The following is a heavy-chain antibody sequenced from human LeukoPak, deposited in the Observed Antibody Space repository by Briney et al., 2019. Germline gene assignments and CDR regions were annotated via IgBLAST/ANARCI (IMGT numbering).Heavy chain of an antibody. CDR3: AKGGIQLWFSFDY. CDR1: GFTFDDYA. CDR2: ISWNSGSI. D-gene: IGHD5-18*01. J-gene: IGHJ4*02. Sequence: GRSLRLSXAASGFTFDDYAMHWVRQAPGKGLEWVSGISWNSGSICYADSVKGRFTISRDNAKNSLYLQMNSLRAEDMALYYCAKGGIQLWFSFDYWGQGTLVTVSS. V-gene: IGHV3-9*03.